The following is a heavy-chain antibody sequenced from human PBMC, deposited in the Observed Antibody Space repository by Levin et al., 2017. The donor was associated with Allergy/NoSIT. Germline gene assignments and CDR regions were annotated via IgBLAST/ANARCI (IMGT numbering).Heavy chain of an antibody. CDR1: GFTFRTYA. CDR3: AKNGYCTGGVCYTDYFYMDV. CDR2: ISGGGGST. V-gene: IGHV3-23*01. D-gene: IGHD2-8*02. J-gene: IGHJ6*03. Sequence: ETLSLTCEAYGFTFRTYAMSWVRQAPGKGLEWVSAISGGGGSTFYADSVKGRFTISRDNSKNTLYLQMNSLRAEDTAVYYCAKNGYCTGGVCYTDYFYMDVWGKGTTVTVSS.